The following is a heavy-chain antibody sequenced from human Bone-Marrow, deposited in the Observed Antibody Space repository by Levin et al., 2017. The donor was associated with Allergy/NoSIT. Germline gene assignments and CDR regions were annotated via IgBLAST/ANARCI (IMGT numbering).Heavy chain of an antibody. J-gene: IGHJ6*02. V-gene: IGHV3-21*06. Sequence: SGGSLRLSCAASGLIFSNYDMNWVRQAPGKGLEWVSSISGGSSRIYYADSVKGRFTISRDNAKNSLYLQMNSLRVEDTAVYYCASWAMFYYDGSDFDYFYYGMDVWGQGTTVTVSS. CDR1: GLIFSNYD. D-gene: IGHD3-16*01. CDR3: ASWAMFYYDGSDFDYFYYGMDV. CDR2: ISGGSSRI.